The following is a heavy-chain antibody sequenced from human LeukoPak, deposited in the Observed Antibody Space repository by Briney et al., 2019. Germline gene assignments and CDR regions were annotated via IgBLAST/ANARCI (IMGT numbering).Heavy chain of an antibody. CDR2: ISGSGGST. V-gene: IGHV3-23*01. CDR3: AKDCTSTNCYEDY. Sequence: PGGSLRLSCAASGFTFGSYAMSWVRQAPGKGLEWVSAISGSGGSTYYADSVKGRFTISRDNSKNTLYLQMNSLRAEDTALYYCAKDCTSTNCYEDYWGQGTLVTVSS. CDR1: GFTFGSYA. D-gene: IGHD2-2*01. J-gene: IGHJ4*02.